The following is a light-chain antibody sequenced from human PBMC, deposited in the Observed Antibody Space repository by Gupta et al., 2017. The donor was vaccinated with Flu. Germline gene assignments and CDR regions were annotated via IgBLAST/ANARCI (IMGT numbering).Light chain of an antibody. CDR3: KQCESWPWT. J-gene: IGKJ1*01. V-gene: IGKV1-39*01. CDR1: QSIDTY. Sequence: LQMPKSPSSLSAPVDDRVTITVRASQSIDTYLNWYQQKPGKAPKRLIYGASSVQSGVPARFSGSGSGTDFTLTISRLEPEDVGTYYCKQCESWPWTFGQGTKVEI. CDR2: GAS.